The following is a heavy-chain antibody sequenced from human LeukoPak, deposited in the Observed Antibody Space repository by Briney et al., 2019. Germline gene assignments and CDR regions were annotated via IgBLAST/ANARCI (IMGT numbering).Heavy chain of an antibody. CDR3: ARDRNTGSSYENLFEY. CDR2: INSDGSST. CDR1: GFTFSSYW. V-gene: IGHV3-74*01. J-gene: IGHJ4*02. Sequence: GGSLRLSCAASGFTFSSYWMHWVRQAPGRGLVWVSRINSDGSSTSYADSVKGRFTISRDNAKNTLYLQMNSLRAEDTSVYYCARDRNTGSSYENLFEYWGQGSLVTVSS. D-gene: IGHD1-26*01.